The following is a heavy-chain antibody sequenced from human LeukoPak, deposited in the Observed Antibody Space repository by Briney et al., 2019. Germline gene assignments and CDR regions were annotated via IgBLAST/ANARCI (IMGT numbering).Heavy chain of an antibody. CDR3: AKVPGYYYDSSGYNWYFDL. Sequence: GGSLRLSCAASGFTFSSYAMSWVRQAPGKGLEWVSAISASGGSTYYAGSVKGRYTISRDNSKNTLYLQMNSLRAEDTAVYYCAKVPGYYYDSSGYNWYFDLWGRGTLVTVSS. CDR1: GFTFSSYA. CDR2: ISASGGST. V-gene: IGHV3-23*01. D-gene: IGHD3-22*01. J-gene: IGHJ2*01.